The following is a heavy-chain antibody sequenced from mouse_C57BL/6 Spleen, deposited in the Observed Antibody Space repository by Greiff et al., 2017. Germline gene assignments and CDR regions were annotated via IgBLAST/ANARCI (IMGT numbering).Heavy chain of an antibody. D-gene: IGHD3-2*02. V-gene: IGHV1-55*01. CDR2: IYPGSGST. CDR3: AKAGSGPYYFDY. CDR1: GYTFPSYW. J-gene: IGHJ2*01. Sequence: QVQLQQPGAELVKPGASAKMSCKASGYTFPSYWITWVKQRPGPGLEWIGDIYPGSGSTNYNEKFKSKATLTVDTSSSTAYMQLSSLTSEDSAVYYCAKAGSGPYYFDYWGQGTTRTVSS.